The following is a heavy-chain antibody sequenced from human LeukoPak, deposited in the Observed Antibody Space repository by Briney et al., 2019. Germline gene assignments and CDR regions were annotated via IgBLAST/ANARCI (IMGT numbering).Heavy chain of an antibody. Sequence: ASVKVSCKASGSTFSSYAISWVRQAPGQGLEWMGWINAYNGNTNYAQNLQDRVTMTTDTSTSTAYMELRSLRSDDTALYYCARNYDRRPFDYWGQGTLVTVSS. J-gene: IGHJ4*02. CDR3: ARNYDRRPFDY. D-gene: IGHD3-22*01. CDR1: GSTFSSYA. V-gene: IGHV1-18*01. CDR2: INAYNGNT.